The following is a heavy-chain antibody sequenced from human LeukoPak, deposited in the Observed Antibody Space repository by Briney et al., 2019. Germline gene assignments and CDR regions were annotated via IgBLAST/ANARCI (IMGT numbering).Heavy chain of an antibody. D-gene: IGHD1-26*01. CDR3: ARAVVGSQSSFDY. CDR2: IYTSGST. Sequence: PSETLSLTCAVYGGSFSGYYWSWIRQPPGKGLEWIGRIYTSGSTNYNPSLKSRVTMSVDTSKNQFSLKLSSVTAADTAVYYCARAVVGSQSSFDYWGQGTLVTVSS. V-gene: IGHV4-59*10. J-gene: IGHJ4*02. CDR1: GGSFSGYY.